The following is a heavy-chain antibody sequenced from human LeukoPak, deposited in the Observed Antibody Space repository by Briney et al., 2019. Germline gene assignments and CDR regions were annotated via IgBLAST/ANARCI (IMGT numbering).Heavy chain of an antibody. CDR2: IYDSGST. D-gene: IGHD6-19*01. CDR3: ARVIAVAGYYYYGMDV. CDR1: GGSISSYY. Sequence: SETLSLTCTVSGGSISSYYWSWIRQPPGKGLGWIGYIYDSGSTNYNPSLKSRVTISVDTSKNQFHLKLSSVTAADTAVYYCARVIAVAGYYYYGMDVWGQGTTVTVSS. J-gene: IGHJ6*02. V-gene: IGHV4-59*01.